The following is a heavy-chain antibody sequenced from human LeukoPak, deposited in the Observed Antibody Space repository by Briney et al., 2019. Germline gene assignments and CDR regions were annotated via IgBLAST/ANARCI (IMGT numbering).Heavy chain of an antibody. D-gene: IGHD3-10*01. J-gene: IGHJ3*02. Sequence: PGGSLRLSCAASGFTFRNYAMSWVRQAPGKGLDWVPGISGGGGSAVYADSVKGRLTISRDNSKNILYLQMDSLRAEDTAVYFCAKDQRSGEYNYGCGTFDIWGQGTLVAVSS. CDR2: ISGGGGSA. CDR3: AKDQRSGEYNYGCGTFDI. V-gene: IGHV3-23*01. CDR1: GFTFRNYA.